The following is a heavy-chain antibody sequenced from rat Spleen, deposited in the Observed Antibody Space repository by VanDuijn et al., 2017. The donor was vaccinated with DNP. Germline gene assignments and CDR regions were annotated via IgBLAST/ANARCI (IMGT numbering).Heavy chain of an antibody. CDR1: DFSFNNFD. J-gene: IGHJ2*01. CDR3: ARWYNSGFYFDY. CDR2: ITHSGGTS. D-gene: IGHD4-3*01. V-gene: IGHV5-46*01. Sequence: EVQLVESGGGLVQPGRSLRLSCVTSDFSFNNFDMGWVRQAPTKGLEWVASITHSGGTSYYRDSVKGRFTIFRDNTKSTLYLQMNSLRSEDMATYYCARWYNSGFYFDYWGQGVMVTVSS.